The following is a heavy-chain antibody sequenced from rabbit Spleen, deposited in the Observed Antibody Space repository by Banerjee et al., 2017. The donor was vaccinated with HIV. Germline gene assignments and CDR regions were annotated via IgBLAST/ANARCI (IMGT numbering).Heavy chain of an antibody. CDR3: VRGASSSGYYNL. D-gene: IGHD1-1*01. Sequence: QEQLEESAGGLVQPGGSLKLSCKASGFDFRSYGVSWVRQAPGKGLEWIGYIDLVFGSTYYASWVNGRFTISSHNAQNTLYLQLNSLTVADTATYFCVRGASSSGYYNLWGQGTLVTVS. V-gene: IGHV1S47*01. CDR2: IDLVFGST. J-gene: IGHJ4*01. CDR1: GFDFRSYG.